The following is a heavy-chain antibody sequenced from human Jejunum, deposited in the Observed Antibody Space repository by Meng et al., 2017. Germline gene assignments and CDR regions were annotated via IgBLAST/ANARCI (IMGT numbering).Heavy chain of an antibody. CDR1: GFTFNTFV. CDR2: IGESGGGT. CDR3: VKGGWLDN. Sequence: GESLKISCAASGFTFNTFVMSWVRQAPGKGLEWVSNIGESGGGTNYADSVKGRFTNSRDNSQNKLYLQMSSLSAEDTATYYCVKGGWLDNWGQGALVTVSS. V-gene: IGHV3-23*01. J-gene: IGHJ4*02. D-gene: IGHD1-26*01.